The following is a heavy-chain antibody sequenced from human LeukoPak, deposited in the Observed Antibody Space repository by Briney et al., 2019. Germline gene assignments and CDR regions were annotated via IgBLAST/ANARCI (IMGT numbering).Heavy chain of an antibody. CDR2: ISSSRIYI. CDR3: ARESEIRFLEWLFVFDY. Sequence: GGSLRLSCAASGFTFSSYSMNGVRQAPGEGREWGSSISSSRIYIYYADSVKGRFTISRDNAKNSLDLQMNSLRAEDTAVYYCARESEIRFLEWLFVFDYWGQGTLVTVSS. CDR1: GFTFSSYS. D-gene: IGHD3-3*01. J-gene: IGHJ4*02. V-gene: IGHV3-21*01.